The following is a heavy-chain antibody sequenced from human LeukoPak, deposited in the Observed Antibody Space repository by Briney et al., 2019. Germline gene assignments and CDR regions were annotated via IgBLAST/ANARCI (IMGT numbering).Heavy chain of an antibody. Sequence: GGSLRLSCAASGFTFSSYSMNWVRQAPGKGLEWVSSISSSSSYIYYADSVKGRFTISRDNAKNSLYLQMNSLRAEDTAVYYCAKDTLGYCSGGSCPRPYNWFDPWGQGTLVTVSS. CDR2: ISSSSSYI. J-gene: IGHJ5*02. V-gene: IGHV3-21*01. CDR3: AKDTLGYCSGGSCPRPYNWFDP. D-gene: IGHD2-15*01. CDR1: GFTFSSYS.